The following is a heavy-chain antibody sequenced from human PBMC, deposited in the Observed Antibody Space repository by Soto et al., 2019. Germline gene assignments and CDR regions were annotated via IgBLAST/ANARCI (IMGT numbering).Heavy chain of an antibody. V-gene: IGHV3-23*01. CDR2: ISGSGGST. CDR1: GFTFSSYA. J-gene: IGHJ6*02. D-gene: IGHD2-2*01. CDR3: VKDLKDVVVPPIMGPFYYYYGMDV. Sequence: PGGSLRLSCAASGFTFSSYAMSWVRQAPGKGLEWVSAISGSGGSTYYADSVKGRFTISRDNSKNTLYLQMNSLRAEDTAVYYCVKDLKDVVVPPIMGPFYYYYGMDVWGQGTKVTVSS.